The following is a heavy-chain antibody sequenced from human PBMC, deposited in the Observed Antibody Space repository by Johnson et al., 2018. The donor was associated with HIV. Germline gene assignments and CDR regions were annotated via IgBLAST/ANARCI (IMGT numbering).Heavy chain of an antibody. CDR1: GFTFRSYG. V-gene: IGHV3-30*03. CDR2: ISYDGHTQ. Sequence: QVQLVESGGGVVQPGRSLRLSCAASGFTFRSYGMHWVRQAPGKGREWVAVISYDGHTQYYADSISRDNSKTALYLQMKSLRAEDTAVYYCARVREYDNGWPTRTGAFDIWGQGTMVTVSS. J-gene: IGHJ3*02. D-gene: IGHD3/OR15-3a*01. CDR3: ARVREYDNGWPTRTGAFDI.